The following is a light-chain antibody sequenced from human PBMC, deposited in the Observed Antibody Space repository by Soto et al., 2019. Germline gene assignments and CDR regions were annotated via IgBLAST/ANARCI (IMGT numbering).Light chain of an antibody. J-gene: IGLJ1*01. CDR1: SSNIGTNT. Sequence: QSVLTQPPSASGAPGQRVSIPCSGSSSNIGTNTVNWYQQVPGTAPKLLMYSFNERPSGVPDRFSGSRSGTSASLAIRGLQFEDEGDYYCAAWDDSLKGYVFGTGTKVTVL. CDR3: AAWDDSLKGYV. V-gene: IGLV1-44*01. CDR2: SFN.